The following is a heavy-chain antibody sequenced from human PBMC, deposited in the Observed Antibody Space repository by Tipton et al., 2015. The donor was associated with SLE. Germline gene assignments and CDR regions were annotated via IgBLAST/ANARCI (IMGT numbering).Heavy chain of an antibody. Sequence: TLSLTCTVSGGSFNTSSHYWGWLRPPPGGGLEWIGSFCCGGSTYRNQPLKSRGTRSADMSKNQYSLTLSDVSAADTAVYFCARRAAWWYFDLWGRGTLVTVSS. J-gene: IGHJ2*01. CDR1: GGSFNTSSHY. V-gene: IGHV4-39*07. CDR3: ARRAAWWYFDL. CDR2: FCCGGST. D-gene: IGHD6-25*01.